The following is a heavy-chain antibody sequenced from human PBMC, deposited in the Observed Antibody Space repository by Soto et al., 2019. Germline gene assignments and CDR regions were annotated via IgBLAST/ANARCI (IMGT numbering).Heavy chain of an antibody. D-gene: IGHD3-3*01. J-gene: IGHJ4*02. Sequence: QVQLVESGGSVVQPGRSLRLSCAASRFTFSSYGMDWVRQAPGKGLEWVAVIWYDGSNKYYADSVNGRFTISRDNSKNTLYLQMNSLRAEDTAVYYCATYYDFWSGIHYWGQGTLVTVSS. CDR3: ATYYDFWSGIHY. CDR1: RFTFSSYG. V-gene: IGHV3-33*01. CDR2: IWYDGSNK.